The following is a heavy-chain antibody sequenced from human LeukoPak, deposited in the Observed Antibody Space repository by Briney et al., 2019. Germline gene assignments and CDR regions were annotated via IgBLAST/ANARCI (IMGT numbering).Heavy chain of an antibody. Sequence: PGGSLRLSCAASGFTFSSYAMSWVRQAPGKGLEWVSYISSSGSTIYYADSVKGRFTISRDNAKNSLYLQMNSLRAEDTAVYYCARDLEFRDYYDSSGYYSLDYWGQGTLVTVSS. CDR2: ISSSGSTI. V-gene: IGHV3-48*04. CDR1: GFTFSSYA. D-gene: IGHD3-22*01. CDR3: ARDLEFRDYYDSSGYYSLDY. J-gene: IGHJ4*02.